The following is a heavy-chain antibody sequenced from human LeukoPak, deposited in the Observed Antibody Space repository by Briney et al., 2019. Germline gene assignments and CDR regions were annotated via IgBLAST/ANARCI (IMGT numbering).Heavy chain of an antibody. J-gene: IGHJ4*02. CDR2: IYSSGST. Sequence: SETLSLTCTVSGGSISSYYWSWIRQPAGKGLEWIGRIYSSGSTNYNPSLKSRVTMSVDTSKNQFSLKVTPVTAADTAVYYCAKEFCSITTCYGCFDYWGQGTLVTVSS. CDR3: AKEFCSITTCYGCFDY. V-gene: IGHV4-4*07. D-gene: IGHD2-2*01. CDR1: GGSISSYY.